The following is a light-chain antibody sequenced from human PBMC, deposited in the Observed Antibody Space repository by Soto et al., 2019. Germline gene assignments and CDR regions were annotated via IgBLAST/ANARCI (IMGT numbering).Light chain of an antibody. CDR2: DVT. Sequence: QSVLTQPPPASGSPGQSVTISCTGTSSDVGTHGYVSWYQQHAGKAPKLMIYDVTKRPSGVPDRFSGSKSANTASLTVSGLQAEDEADYYCMCYAGGNNWVFGGGTKLTVL. J-gene: IGLJ3*02. CDR3: MCYAGGNNWV. CDR1: SSDVGTHGY. V-gene: IGLV2-8*01.